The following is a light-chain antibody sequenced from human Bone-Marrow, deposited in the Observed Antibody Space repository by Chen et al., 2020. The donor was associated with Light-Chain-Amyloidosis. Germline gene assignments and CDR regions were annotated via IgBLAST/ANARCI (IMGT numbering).Light chain of an antibody. CDR2: LNSDGSH. V-gene: IGLV4-69*01. CDR1: SGHGRYA. CDR3: QTWGSGPWV. J-gene: IGLJ3*02. Sequence: QLALTQSPSASASLGASVTLTCTLSSGHGRYAIAWHQQQPEKGPRYLMKLNSDGSHDKGDGIPDRFSGSSSGAERYLTISSLQSEDEADYHCQTWGSGPWVFGGGTKLTVL.